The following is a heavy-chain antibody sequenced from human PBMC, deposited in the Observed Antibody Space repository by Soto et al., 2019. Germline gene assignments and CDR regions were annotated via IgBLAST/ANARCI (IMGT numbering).Heavy chain of an antibody. CDR1: GDSVSTNSAI. V-gene: IGHV6-1*01. CDR2: TYYRSRWYN. J-gene: IGHJ6*02. CDR3: VRQRSSTAFHHVMDV. Sequence: PSQTLSLTCAISGDSVSTNSAIWNWIRQSPSRGLEWLGRTYYRSRWYNDYAESVKSRITINPDTSKNQFSLQLNSVTPGDTAVYYCVRQRSSTAFHHVMDVWAQGTTVIVS. D-gene: IGHD2-8*02.